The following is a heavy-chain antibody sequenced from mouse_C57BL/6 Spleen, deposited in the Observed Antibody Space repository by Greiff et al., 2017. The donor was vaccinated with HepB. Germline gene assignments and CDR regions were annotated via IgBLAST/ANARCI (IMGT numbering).Heavy chain of an antibody. V-gene: IGHV14-1*01. J-gene: IGHJ2*01. CDR2: IDPEDGDT. Sequence: VQLQQSGAELVRPGASVKLSCTASGFNIKDYYMHWVKQRPEQGLEWIGRIDPEDGDTEYAPKFQGKATMTADTSSNTAYLQLSSLTSKDTAVYYCTAYYSNPFDYWGQGTTLTVSS. CDR1: GFNIKDYY. CDR3: TAYYSNPFDY. D-gene: IGHD2-5*01.